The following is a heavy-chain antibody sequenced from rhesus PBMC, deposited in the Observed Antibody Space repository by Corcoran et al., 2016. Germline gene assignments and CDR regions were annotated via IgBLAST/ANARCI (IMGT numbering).Heavy chain of an antibody. V-gene: IGHV4-165*02. D-gene: IGHD4-29*01. J-gene: IGHJ3*01. CDR1: GGSISGYW. Sequence: QVQLQESGPGLVKPSETLSLTCAVSGGSISGYWWGWIRQLPGKGLEWIGHIVGSSGSTYYKSSLKSRVTISTDTSTNQFSLKLSSVTAADTAVYYCARKTDYVDAFDFWSQGLRVTVSS. CDR2: IVGSSGST. CDR3: ARKTDYVDAFDF.